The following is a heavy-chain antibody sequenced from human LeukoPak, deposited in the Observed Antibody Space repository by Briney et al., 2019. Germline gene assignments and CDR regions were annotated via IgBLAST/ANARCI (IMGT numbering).Heavy chain of an antibody. CDR1: GGSFSNYY. V-gene: IGHV4-34*01. J-gene: IGHJ2*01. Sequence: SETLSLTCGVYGGSFSNYYWSWIRQSPGKGVEWIGGVNQSGTTKYNPSLESRATLSMDTSTTPFSLKLTSATAAHTAVYYCAREAWHFDLWGRRTLVTASS. CDR3: AREAWHFDL. CDR2: VNQSGTT.